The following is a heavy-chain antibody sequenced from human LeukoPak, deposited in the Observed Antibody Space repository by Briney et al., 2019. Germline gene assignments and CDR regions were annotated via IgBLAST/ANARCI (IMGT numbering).Heavy chain of an antibody. V-gene: IGHV3-11*01. Sequence: GGSLRLSRAVSGFTFSDYYMSWIRQAPGKGLEWVSYISSSGRTIYYADSVKGRFTFSRDNAKNSLYLQMNSLSAEDTAVYYCARDRYSIDYWGQGTLVTVSS. CDR3: ARDRYSIDY. J-gene: IGHJ4*02. D-gene: IGHD6-13*01. CDR1: GFTFSDYY. CDR2: ISSSGRTI.